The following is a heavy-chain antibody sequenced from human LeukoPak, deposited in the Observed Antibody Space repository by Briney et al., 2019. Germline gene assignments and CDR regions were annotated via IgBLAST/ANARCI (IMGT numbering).Heavy chain of an antibody. Sequence: SETLSLTCAVSGGSLTSSSYYWGWIRQPPGKGLEWIGSIYYSGSTYYNTSLKSRDTTSVYTSKKPFSLKLSSLSAADTAAYYCARRDVYNYRGYFDYWGQGTLVTVSS. D-gene: IGHD5-24*01. CDR1: GGSLTSSSYY. CDR3: ARRDVYNYRGYFDY. V-gene: IGHV4-39*01. J-gene: IGHJ4*02. CDR2: IYYSGST.